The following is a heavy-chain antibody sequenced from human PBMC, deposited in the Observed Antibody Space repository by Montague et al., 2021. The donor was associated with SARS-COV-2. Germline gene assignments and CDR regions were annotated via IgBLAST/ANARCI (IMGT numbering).Heavy chain of an antibody. CDR3: AGTPAFYVVVVPAARGHFDY. CDR2: IYYSGST. CDR1: GGSISSGGYY. J-gene: IGHJ4*02. D-gene: IGHD2-2*01. Sequence: TLSLTCTVYGGSISSGGYYWSWHRPHPGEGLEWKRNIYYSGSTYYTLSLKSRVTISEDTSKNQFSLKLSSVTAADTAVYYCAGTPAFYVVVVPAARGHFDYWGQGTLVTVSS. V-gene: IGHV4-31*03.